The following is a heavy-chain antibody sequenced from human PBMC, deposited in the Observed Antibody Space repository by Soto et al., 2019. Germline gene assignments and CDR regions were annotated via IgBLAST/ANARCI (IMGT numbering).Heavy chain of an antibody. D-gene: IGHD3-10*01. CDR1: GFTFSSYS. CDR2: ISNSSCYI. V-gene: IGHV3-21*01. J-gene: IGHJ6*02. Sequence: GGSLRLSCAASGFTFSSYSMNWVRQAPGKGLEWVSSISNSSCYIYYADSVKGRFTISRDNAKNSLYLQMNSLRAEDTAVYYCARDPSMVRGVYGMDVWGQGTTVTVSS. CDR3: ARDPSMVRGVYGMDV.